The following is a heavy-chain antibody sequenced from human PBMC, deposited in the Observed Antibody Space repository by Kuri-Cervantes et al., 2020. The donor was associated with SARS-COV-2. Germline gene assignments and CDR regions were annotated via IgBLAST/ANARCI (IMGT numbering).Heavy chain of an antibody. D-gene: IGHD1-26*01. V-gene: IGHV4-30-2*05. CDR1: GGSISSGGYY. J-gene: IGHJ4*02. CDR3: ARARLVGAVIFDY. Sequence: SCTVSGGSISSGGYYWSWIRQPPGKGLEWIGYIYHSGSTYYNPSLKSRVTISVDTSKNQFSLKLSSVTAADTAVYYCARARLVGAVIFDYWGQGTLVTVFS. CDR2: IYHSGST.